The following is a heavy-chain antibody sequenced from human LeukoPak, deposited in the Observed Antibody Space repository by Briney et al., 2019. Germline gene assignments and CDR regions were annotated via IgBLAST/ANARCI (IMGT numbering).Heavy chain of an antibody. J-gene: IGHJ4*02. CDR2: ISGSGAST. CDR1: GFTFSSYG. CDR3: AKGVGYCSGGSCQQFDY. D-gene: IGHD2-15*01. V-gene: IGHV3-23*01. Sequence: GGSLRLSCAASGFTFSSYGVSWVRQAPGKGLEWVSAISGSGASTYYADSVKGRFTMSRDNSKNTLYLQMNSLRAEDTAVYYCAKGVGYCSGGSCQQFDYWGQGTLVTVSS.